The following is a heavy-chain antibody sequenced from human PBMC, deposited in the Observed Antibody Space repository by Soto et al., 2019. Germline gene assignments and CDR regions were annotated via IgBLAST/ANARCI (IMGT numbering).Heavy chain of an antibody. V-gene: IGHV3-7*04. Sequence: EVRLVESGGGLVQPGGSLTLTCAASGFTFRGSWMSWVRQAPGKGLEWVANVKQDGSDRYYVDSVQGRFTISRDNAKNSLFLEMNSLGGEDKAVYYCGGGGGNFDYWGQGTLVTVSS. D-gene: IGHD3-16*01. CDR1: GFTFRGSW. CDR2: VKQDGSDR. CDR3: GGGGGNFDY. J-gene: IGHJ4*02.